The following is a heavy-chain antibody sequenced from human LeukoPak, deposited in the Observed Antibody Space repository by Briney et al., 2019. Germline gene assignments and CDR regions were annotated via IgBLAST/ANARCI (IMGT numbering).Heavy chain of an antibody. Sequence: PGASLRLSCVASGFTFTNYAMSWIRQAPGKGLEWVSYISSSGSTIYYADSVKGRFTISRDNAKNSLYLQMNSLRAEDTAVYYCARDAVGAIGWFDPWGQGTLVTVSS. J-gene: IGHJ5*02. D-gene: IGHD1-26*01. CDR2: ISSSGSTI. CDR1: GFTFTNYA. V-gene: IGHV3-11*01. CDR3: ARDAVGAIGWFDP.